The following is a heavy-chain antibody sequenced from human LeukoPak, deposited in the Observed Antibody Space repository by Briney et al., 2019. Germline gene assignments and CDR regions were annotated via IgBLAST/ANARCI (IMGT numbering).Heavy chain of an antibody. J-gene: IGHJ5*02. CDR3: ARVGPYDWFDH. Sequence: PGGSLRLSCAASGFTFSSYEMNWVRQAPGKGLEWVSYISSSGSTIYYADSVKGRFTISRDNAKNSLYLQMNSLRAEDTAVYYCARVGPYDWFDHWGQGTLVTVSS. CDR1: GFTFSSYE. CDR2: ISSSGSTI. V-gene: IGHV3-48*03. D-gene: IGHD3-16*01.